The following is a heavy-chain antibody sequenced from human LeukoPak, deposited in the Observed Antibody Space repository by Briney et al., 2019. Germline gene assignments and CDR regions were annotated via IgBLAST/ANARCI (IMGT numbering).Heavy chain of an antibody. D-gene: IGHD2-2*01. V-gene: IGHV4-59*01. J-gene: IGHJ3*02. CDR1: GGSISSYY. CDR3: AREGCSSTSCYRYAFDI. CDR2: IYYSGST. Sequence: SETLSLTCTASGGSISSYYWSWIRQPPGKGLEWIGYIYYSGSTNYNPSLKSRVTISVDTSKNQFSLKLSSVTAADTAVYYCAREGCSSTSCYRYAFDIWGQGTMVTVSS.